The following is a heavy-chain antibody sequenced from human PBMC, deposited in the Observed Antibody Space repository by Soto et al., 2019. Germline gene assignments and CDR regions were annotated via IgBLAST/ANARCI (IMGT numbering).Heavy chain of an antibody. J-gene: IGHJ6*02. CDR1: GGTFSSYA. Sequence: QVQLVQSGAEVKKPGSSVKVSCKASGGTFSSYAISWVRQAPGQGLEWMGGIIPIFGTANYAQKFQGRVTITEDESTSTADMELSSLRSEDTAVYYCARAQGDYYDSSGYYPTYYYYGMDVWGQGATVTVSS. CDR3: ARAQGDYYDSSGYYPTYYYYGMDV. V-gene: IGHV1-69*01. CDR2: IIPIFGTA. D-gene: IGHD3-22*01.